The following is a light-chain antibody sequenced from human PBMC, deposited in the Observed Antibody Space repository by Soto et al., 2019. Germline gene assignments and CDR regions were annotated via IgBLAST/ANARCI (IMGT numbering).Light chain of an antibody. J-gene: IGKJ1*01. CDR2: AKS. Sequence: ELVMTQSPATLSVSPGESATLSCRASQSVSSNLAWYQQKTGQAPRLLIYAKSSRATDIPDRFIGYGSGTDLNLTISGLEPEDFAVYYCQKYGSSLSTCGQGTKVDIK. V-gene: IGKV3-20*01. CDR3: QKYGSSLST. CDR1: QSVSSN.